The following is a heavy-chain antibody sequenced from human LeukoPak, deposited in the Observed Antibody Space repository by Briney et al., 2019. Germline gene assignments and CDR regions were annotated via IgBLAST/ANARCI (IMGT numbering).Heavy chain of an antibody. CDR1: GGTFSSYA. J-gene: IGHJ4*02. V-gene: IGHV1-46*01. CDR3: ARTSQLLWFGELYRYFDY. Sequence: PEASVKVSCKASGGTFSSYAISWVRQAPGQGLEWMGIINPSGGSTSYAQKFQGRVTMTRDTSTSTVYMELSSLRSEDTAVYYCARTSQLLWFGELYRYFDYWGQGTLVTVSS. CDR2: INPSGGST. D-gene: IGHD3-10*01.